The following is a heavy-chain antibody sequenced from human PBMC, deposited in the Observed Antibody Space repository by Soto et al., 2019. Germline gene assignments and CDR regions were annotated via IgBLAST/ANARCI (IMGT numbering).Heavy chain of an antibody. V-gene: IGHV3-23*01. D-gene: IGHD3-10*01. CDR2: ISGSGGST. J-gene: IGHJ6*03. CDR3: AKDPFRNYYGSGSYFHYYYLDV. Sequence: VQLLESGGGLVQPGGSLRLSCAASGFTFSSYAMSWVRQAPGKGLEWVSAISGSGGSTYYADSVKGRFTISRDNSKNTLNLQMNSQSAEDTAVYYCAKDPFRNYYGSGSYFHYYYLDVWGKGTTVTVSS. CDR1: GFTFSSYA.